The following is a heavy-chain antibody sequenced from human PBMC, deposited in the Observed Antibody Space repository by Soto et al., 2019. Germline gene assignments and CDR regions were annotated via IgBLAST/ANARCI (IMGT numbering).Heavy chain of an antibody. D-gene: IGHD2-21*01. CDR3: ANVRGAYCGLDDY. CDR2: ISWTSGNI. CDR1: GFTFDDYA. V-gene: IGHV3-9*01. J-gene: IGHJ4*01. Sequence: EVQLVESGGGLVQPGRSLRLSCAASGFTFDDYAMHCVRQAPGKCLEWVSGISWTSGNIDYADSVKGLLTISRDNVKNSLYLQVYSLRTEATALYYCANVRGAYCGLDDYWGHGTLFTV.